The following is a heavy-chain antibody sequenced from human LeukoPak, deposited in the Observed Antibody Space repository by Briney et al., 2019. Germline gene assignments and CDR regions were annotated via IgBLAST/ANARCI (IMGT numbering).Heavy chain of an antibody. V-gene: IGHV4-61*02. CDR1: GGSISSGSYY. D-gene: IGHD6-13*01. CDR3: AREVAAAGVDY. Sequence: PSETLSLTCTVSGGSISSGSYYWSWIRQPAGKGLEWIGRIYTSGGTNYNPSLKSRVTISVDTSKNQFSLKLSSVTAADTAVYYCAREVAAAGVDYWGQGTLVTVSS. CDR2: IYTSGGT. J-gene: IGHJ4*02.